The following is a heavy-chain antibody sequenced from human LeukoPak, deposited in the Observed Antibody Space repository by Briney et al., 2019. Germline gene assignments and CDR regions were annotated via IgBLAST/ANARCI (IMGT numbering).Heavy chain of an antibody. CDR1: GFTFSSYS. CDR2: ISSSSSYI. Sequence: PGGSLRLSCAASGFTFSSYSMNWVRQAPGKGLEWVSSISSSSSYIYYADSVKGRFTISRDNAKNSLYLQMNSLRAEDTAVYYCARDHYSGYDFGLCDYWGQGTLVTVSS. V-gene: IGHV3-21*01. D-gene: IGHD5-12*01. J-gene: IGHJ4*02. CDR3: ARDHYSGYDFGLCDY.